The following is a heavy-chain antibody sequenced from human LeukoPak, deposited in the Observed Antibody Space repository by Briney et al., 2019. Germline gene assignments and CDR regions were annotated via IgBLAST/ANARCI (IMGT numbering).Heavy chain of an antibody. V-gene: IGHV4-39*01. CDR3: ARHHYYWSGYYNAFDM. J-gene: IGHJ3*02. Sequence: SETLSLTCTVSGGSISSSAYYWGWIRQSPGKGLEWTGTNSYSGSTYYTPTLKSRLTISVDTAKDQFSLRLSSVAAAGTAVYYCARHHYYWSGYYNAFDMWGQGTMVTVSS. CDR2: NSYSGST. CDR1: GGSISSSAYY. D-gene: IGHD3-3*01.